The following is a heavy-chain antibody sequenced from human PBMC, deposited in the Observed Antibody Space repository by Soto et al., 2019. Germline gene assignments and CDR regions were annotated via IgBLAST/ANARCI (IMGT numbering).Heavy chain of an antibody. D-gene: IGHD6-6*01. CDR1: GFTFSSYS. CDR2: ISSSSSYI. V-gene: IGHV3-21*01. Sequence: GGSLRLSCAASGFTFSSYSMNWVRQAPGKGLEWVSSISSSSSYIYYADSVQGRFTISRDNAKNALYLGMKGLRAEGTAVYDCARAIEAAHFDYWGQGTLVTVSS. CDR3: ARAIEAAHFDY. J-gene: IGHJ4*02.